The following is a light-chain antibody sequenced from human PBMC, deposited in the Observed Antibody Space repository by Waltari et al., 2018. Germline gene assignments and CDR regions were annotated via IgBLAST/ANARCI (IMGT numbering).Light chain of an antibody. CDR3: AGWDDSLSVV. CDR2: RNQ. CDR1: SSNIGSTY. Sequence: QSVLTQPPSASGDPGQRVTSSCSGSSSNIGSTYVYWYQQPPATAPKLRIHRNQQRPSGVPDRFSGSKSGTSASLASSGLRSEDEADYYCAGWDDSLSVVFGGGTKLTVL. J-gene: IGLJ2*01. V-gene: IGLV1-47*01.